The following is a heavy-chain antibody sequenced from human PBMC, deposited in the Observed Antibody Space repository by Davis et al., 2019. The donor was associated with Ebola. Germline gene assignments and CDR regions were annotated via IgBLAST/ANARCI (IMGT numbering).Heavy chain of an antibody. CDR3: ARGGVAYSDLDY. J-gene: IGHJ4*02. V-gene: IGHV1-8*02. CDR2: MNPNSGNT. CDR1: GYTFTSYY. Sequence: AASVKVSCKASGYTFTSYYMHWVRQATGQGLEWMGWMNPNSGNTGYAQKFQGRVTMTRENSMSTAYMELSSLRSEDTAVYFCARGGVAYSDLDYWGQGTLVAVSS. D-gene: IGHD2-21*01.